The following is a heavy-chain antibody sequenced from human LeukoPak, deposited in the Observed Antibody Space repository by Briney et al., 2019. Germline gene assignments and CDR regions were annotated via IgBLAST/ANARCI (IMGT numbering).Heavy chain of an antibody. CDR2: IIPIFGTA. CDR3: ARAWTYGPFDH. J-gene: IGHJ4*02. D-gene: IGHD1-7*01. CDR1: GGIFSSYA. V-gene: IGHV1-69*05. Sequence: SVKVSCKASGGIFSSYAIIWVRQAPGQGLEWMGWIIPIFGTANYAQKFQGRVTITTDESTSTAYMELSSLRSEDRAVYHCARAWTYGPFDHWGQGTLVTVSS.